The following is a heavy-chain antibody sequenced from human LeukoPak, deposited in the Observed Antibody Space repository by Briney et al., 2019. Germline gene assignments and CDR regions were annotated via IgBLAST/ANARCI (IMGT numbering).Heavy chain of an antibody. D-gene: IGHD6-19*01. CDR2: INHSGST. V-gene: IGHV4-34*01. CDR1: GGSFSGYY. CDR3: ARSRGWPRSYYLDY. J-gene: IGHJ4*02. Sequence: SETLSLTCAVYGGSFSGYYWSWIRQPPGKGLEWIGEINHSGSTNYNPSLKSRVTISVDTSKNQFSLKLSSVTAADTAVYYCARSRGWPRSYYLDYWGQGTLVTVSS.